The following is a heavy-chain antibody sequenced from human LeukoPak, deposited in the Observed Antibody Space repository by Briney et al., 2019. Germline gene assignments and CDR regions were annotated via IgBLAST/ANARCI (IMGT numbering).Heavy chain of an antibody. CDR1: GGSISTYY. D-gene: IGHD2/OR15-2a*01. CDR2: IYNSGST. V-gene: IGHV4-59*08. Sequence: LETLSLTCSVSGGSISTYYWSWIRQTPGKGLEQIGYIYNSGSTNYNPSLESRVTISLDTSKNQFSLKLSSVTAADTAVYYCAGHHPRNTVDFWGQGTLVTVSS. CDR3: AGHHPRNTVDF. J-gene: IGHJ4*02.